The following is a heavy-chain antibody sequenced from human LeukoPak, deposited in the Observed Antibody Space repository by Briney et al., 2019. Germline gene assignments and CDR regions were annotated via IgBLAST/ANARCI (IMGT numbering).Heavy chain of an antibody. CDR2: INNDGSGT. Sequence: GGSLRLSCAASGFTFSGYWMHWVRQAPGKGLVWVSYINNDGSGTTYADSVKGRFSISRDNAKNTVDLQINSLRAEDTAVYYCARGGWGTAIDYLGQGTLVTVSS. J-gene: IGHJ4*02. V-gene: IGHV3-74*01. D-gene: IGHD1-7*01. CDR3: ARGGWGTAIDY. CDR1: GFTFSGYW.